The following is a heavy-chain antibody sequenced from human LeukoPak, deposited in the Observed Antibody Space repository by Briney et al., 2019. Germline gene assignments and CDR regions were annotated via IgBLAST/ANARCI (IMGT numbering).Heavy chain of an antibody. CDR1: GGSISSRSYS. CDR3: ARLAAASFHYWYFDL. J-gene: IGHJ2*01. CDR2: IYNSGST. V-gene: IGHV4-39*01. Sequence: PSETLSLTCTVSGGSISSRSYSWGWIRQPPGKGLEWIGAIYNSGSTYYNPSRKSRVTMSVDTSKDQFSLKMSSVSAADTAVYYCARLAAASFHYWYFDLWGRGTLVTLSS. D-gene: IGHD6-13*01.